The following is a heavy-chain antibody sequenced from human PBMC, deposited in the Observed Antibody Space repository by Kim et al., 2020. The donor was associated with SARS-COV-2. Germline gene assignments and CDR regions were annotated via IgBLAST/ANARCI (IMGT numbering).Heavy chain of an antibody. Sequence: SETLSLTCTVSGGSISSGGYYWSWIRQHPGKGLEWIGYIYYSGSTYYNPSLKSRVTISVDTSKNQFSLKLSSVTAADTAVYYCARATYYYDSSGYEIDYWGQGTLVTVSS. V-gene: IGHV4-31*03. CDR3: ARATYYYDSSGYEIDY. CDR1: GGSISSGGYY. CDR2: IYYSGST. D-gene: IGHD3-22*01. J-gene: IGHJ4*02.